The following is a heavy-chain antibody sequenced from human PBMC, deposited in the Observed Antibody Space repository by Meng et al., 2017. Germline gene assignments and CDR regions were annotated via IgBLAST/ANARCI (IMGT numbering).Heavy chain of an antibody. Sequence: VWLVRSGGGLVKPGGLRRLSCAASGFTFSSYSMNWVRQAPGKGLEWVSSISSSSSYIYYADSVKGRFTISRDNAKNSLYLQMNSLRAEDTAVYYCARWLISAAPFDYWGQGTLVTVFS. CDR1: GFTFSSYS. J-gene: IGHJ4*02. CDR3: ARWLISAAPFDY. D-gene: IGHD6-6*01. CDR2: ISSSSSYI. V-gene: IGHV3-21*01.